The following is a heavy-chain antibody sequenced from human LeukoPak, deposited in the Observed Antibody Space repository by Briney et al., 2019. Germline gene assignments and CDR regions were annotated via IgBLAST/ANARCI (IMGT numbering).Heavy chain of an antibody. V-gene: IGHV4-4*07. J-gene: IGHJ3*02. CDR2: IYTSGST. CDR1: GGSISSYY. D-gene: IGHD2-2*01. Sequence: PSETLSLTCTVSGGSISSYYWSWIRQSPGKGLEWIGRIYTSGSTNYNPSLKSRVTISVDTSKNQFSLKLSSVTAADTAVYYCARDGSHCSSTSCSVGAFDTWGQGTMVTVSS. CDR3: ARDGSHCSSTSCSVGAFDT.